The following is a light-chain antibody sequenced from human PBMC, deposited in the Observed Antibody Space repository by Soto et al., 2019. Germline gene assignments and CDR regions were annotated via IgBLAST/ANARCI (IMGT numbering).Light chain of an antibody. CDR2: DAS. V-gene: IGKV3-11*01. Sequence: EIVLTQSPATLSLSPGESATLSCRASESVNIYISWYQQKPAQAPRLLIYDASNRATGIPTRFSGSGSGTDFSLTISSLEPEDFAVYYCQQHSNWLWTTFGQGTRVELK. CDR3: QQHSNWLWTT. J-gene: IGKJ1*01. CDR1: ESVNIY.